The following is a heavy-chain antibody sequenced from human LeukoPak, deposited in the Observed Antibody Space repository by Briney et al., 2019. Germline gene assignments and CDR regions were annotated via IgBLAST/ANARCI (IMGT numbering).Heavy chain of an antibody. D-gene: IGHD2-21*02. J-gene: IGHJ4*02. Sequence: GGSLRLSCAASGFTFSSYSMNWVRQAPGKGLEWVSSISSSSSYIYYADSVKGRFTISRDNSKNTLYLQMNSLRAEDTAVYYCARGLLAYCGGDCYSHFDYWGQGTLVTVSS. CDR2: ISSSSSYI. CDR1: GFTFSSYS. V-gene: IGHV3-21*01. CDR3: ARGLLAYCGGDCYSHFDY.